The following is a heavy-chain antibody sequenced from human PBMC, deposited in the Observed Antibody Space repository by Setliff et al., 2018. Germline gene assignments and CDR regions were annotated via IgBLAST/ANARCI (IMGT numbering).Heavy chain of an antibody. D-gene: IGHD6-13*01. V-gene: IGHV4-59*08. CDR3: AGHSNSWPVDY. J-gene: IGHJ4*02. Sequence: PSETLSLTCTVSGASISSYYWSWIRQPPGKGLEWIGYIYYGGTTNYNPSLKRRVPISLDTAKSQFSLRLSTLTDADTAVFYCAGHSNSWPVDYWGQGTLVTVS. CDR2: IYYGGTT. CDR1: GASISSYY.